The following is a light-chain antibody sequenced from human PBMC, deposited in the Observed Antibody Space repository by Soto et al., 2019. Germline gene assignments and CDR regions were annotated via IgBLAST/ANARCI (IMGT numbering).Light chain of an antibody. V-gene: IGKV1-9*01. J-gene: IGKJ3*01. CDR2: SAS. CDR3: QQLNSYPFT. Sequence: DLPLTQSPSFLSASVGDRVTITCRASPGISSYLAWYQQKPGKVPELLIFSASTLVSGVPSRFSGSGSETEFTLTISSLQPEDSATYYCQQLNSYPFTFGPGTKVTLK. CDR1: PGISSY.